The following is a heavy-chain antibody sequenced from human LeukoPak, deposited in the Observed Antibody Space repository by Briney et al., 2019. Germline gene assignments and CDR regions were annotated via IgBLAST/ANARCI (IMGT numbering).Heavy chain of an antibody. CDR1: GFTFSSYG. V-gene: IGHV3-30*18. Sequence: PGGSLRLSCAASGFTFSSYGMHWVRQAPGKGLEWVAVISYDGSNKYYADSVKGRFTLSRDNSKNTLYLQMNSLRAEDTAVYYCAKDVGYCSGGSSWCYFDYWGQGTLVTVSS. CDR3: AKDVGYCSGGSSWCYFDY. CDR2: ISYDGSNK. D-gene: IGHD2-15*01. J-gene: IGHJ4*02.